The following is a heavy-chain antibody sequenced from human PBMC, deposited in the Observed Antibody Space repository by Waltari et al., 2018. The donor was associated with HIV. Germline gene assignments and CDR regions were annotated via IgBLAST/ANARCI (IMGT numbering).Heavy chain of an antibody. D-gene: IGHD3-10*01. Sequence: QLQLQESGPGLVKPSETLSLTCTVSGGSISSSSYYWGWIRQPPGKGLEWSGSIYYCGSTYYNPSLKSRVTISVDTSKNQFSLKLSSVTAADTAVYYCARVSYGSGGLDYWGQGTLVTVSS. CDR3: ARVSYGSGGLDY. CDR1: GGSISSSSYY. CDR2: IYYCGST. V-gene: IGHV4-39*07. J-gene: IGHJ4*02.